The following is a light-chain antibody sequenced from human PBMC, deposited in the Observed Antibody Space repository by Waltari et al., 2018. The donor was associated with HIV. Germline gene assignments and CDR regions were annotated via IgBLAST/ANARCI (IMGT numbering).Light chain of an antibody. CDR2: DVT. V-gene: IGLV2-11*01. J-gene: IGLJ3*02. CDR1: SSDVGDYNY. CDR3: CSYTGTYTLL. Sequence: QSALTQPRSVSGSPGQSVTISCTGTSSDVGDYNYVSWYPQHPGKAPKVMIYDVTKRPSVFPDRCSGSKSGNTASLTISGLQAEDEADYYCCSYTGTYTLLFGGGTKLTVL.